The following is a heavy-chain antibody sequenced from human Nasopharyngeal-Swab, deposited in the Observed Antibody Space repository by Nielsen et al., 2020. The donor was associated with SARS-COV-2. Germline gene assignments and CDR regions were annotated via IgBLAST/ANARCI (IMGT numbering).Heavy chain of an antibody. J-gene: IGHJ5*02. Sequence: ASVKVSCKASGYTFTSYGISWVRQAPGQGLEWMGWMNPNSGNTGYAQKFQGRVTMTRNTSISTAYMELSSLRSEDTAVYYCARGQYRYSSSWYGGNWFDPWGQGTLVTVSS. D-gene: IGHD6-13*01. CDR1: GYTFTSYG. CDR2: MNPNSGNT. V-gene: IGHV1-8*02. CDR3: ARGQYRYSSSWYGGNWFDP.